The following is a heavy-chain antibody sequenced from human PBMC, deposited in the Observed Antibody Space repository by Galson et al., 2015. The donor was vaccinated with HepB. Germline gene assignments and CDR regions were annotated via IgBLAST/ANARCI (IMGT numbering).Heavy chain of an antibody. V-gene: IGHV1-3*01. J-gene: IGHJ3*02. Sequence: SVKVSCKASGYSFTNYALHWVRQAPGQRHEWMGWINAANGNTRYSQKFQGRVTITRDTFASTAYMELSSLRSEDTAVYYCARTYYDLLTNYVRDAFDIWGQGTKVTVSS. D-gene: IGHD3-9*01. CDR2: INAANGNT. CDR3: ARTYYDLLTNYVRDAFDI. CDR1: GYSFTNYA.